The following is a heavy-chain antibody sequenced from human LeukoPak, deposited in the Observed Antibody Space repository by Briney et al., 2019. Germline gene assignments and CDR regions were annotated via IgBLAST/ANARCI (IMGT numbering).Heavy chain of an antibody. V-gene: IGHV4-34*01. CDR2: INHSGST. D-gene: IGHD6-19*01. J-gene: IGHJ4*02. Sequence: SETLSLTCAVYGGSFSGYYWSWIRQPPGKGLEWIGEINHSGSTNYNPSLKSRVTISVDTSKNQFSLKLSSVTAADTAVYYCARGKVVAGTPGQNSWDYWGQGTLVTVSS. CDR1: GGSFSGYY. CDR3: ARGKVVAGTPGQNSWDY.